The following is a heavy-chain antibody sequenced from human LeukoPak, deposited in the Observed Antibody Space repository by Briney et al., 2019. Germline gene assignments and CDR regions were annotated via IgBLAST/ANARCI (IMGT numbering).Heavy chain of an antibody. J-gene: IGHJ4*02. CDR2: ISYDGSNK. CDR1: GFTFSSYG. CDR3: AREGNYGARYLDH. D-gene: IGHD4/OR15-4a*01. V-gene: IGHV3-30*03. Sequence: GGSLRLSCAASGFTFSSYGMHWVRQAPGKGLEWVAVISYDGSNKYYADSVKGRFTISRDNSKNTLYLQMNSLRAEDTAVYYCAREGNYGARYLDHWGQGALVLVSS.